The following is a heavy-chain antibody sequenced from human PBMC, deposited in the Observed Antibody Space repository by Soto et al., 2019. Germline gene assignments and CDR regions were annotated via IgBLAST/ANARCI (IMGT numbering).Heavy chain of an antibody. CDR2: LYSGGST. CDR1: GFIISNNY. CDR3: ARVELGTIEGNRAHDAFDI. D-gene: IGHD5-12*01. J-gene: IGHJ3*02. Sequence: GGSLRLSCAASGFIISNNYMSWVRQAPGKGLEWVSVLYSGGSTYYADSVKGRFTISRDNSKNTLNLQMNSLRVEDTAVYYCARVELGTIEGNRAHDAFDIWGQGTMVTVSS. V-gene: IGHV3-66*01.